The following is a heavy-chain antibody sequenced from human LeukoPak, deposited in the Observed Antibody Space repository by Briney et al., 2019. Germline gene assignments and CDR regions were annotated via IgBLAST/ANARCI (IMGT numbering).Heavy chain of an antibody. CDR1: GFSFSGYG. CDR2: IRYDGSNE. V-gene: IGHV3-30*02. D-gene: IGHD2-15*01. J-gene: IGHJ6*03. Sequence: GGSLRLSCAASGFSFSGYGMHWVRQAPGKGLEWVAFIRYDGSNEYYADSVKGRFTISRDKSKNTLSLLMNGLRVEDTAVYYCAKVMPPGRIRFYSYYMDVWGKGTTVTVS. CDR3: AKVMPPGRIRFYSYYMDV.